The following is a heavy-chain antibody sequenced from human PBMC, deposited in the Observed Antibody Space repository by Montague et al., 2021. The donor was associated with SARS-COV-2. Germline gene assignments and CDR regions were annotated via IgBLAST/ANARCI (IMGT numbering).Heavy chain of an antibody. CDR2: IYYSGST. V-gene: IGHV4-39*01. CDR1: GGSISSSSYY. Sequence: SETLSLTCTVSGGSISSSSYYWGWIRQSPGKGLEWIGSIYYSGSTYYNPSLKSRVTISVDTSKNQFSLKLSSVTAADTAVYYCARLYDSSSYHYGMDVWGQGTTVTVSS. CDR3: ARLYDSSSYHYGMDV. D-gene: IGHD5/OR15-5a*01. J-gene: IGHJ6*02.